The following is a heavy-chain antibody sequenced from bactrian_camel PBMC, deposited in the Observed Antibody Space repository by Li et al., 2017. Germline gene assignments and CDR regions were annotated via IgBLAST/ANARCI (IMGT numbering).Heavy chain of an antibody. Sequence: HVQLVESGGDLVQPGGSLRLSCAASRLIYGTHRMAWLRQAPGKERNGVAAVDSNGATSYADSVKGRFTISRDAAKMYLQMNSLQPGDTAMYYCAARFGTSWGLLLDAQTYYIWGQGTQVTVS. CDR2: VDSNGAT. D-gene: IGHD2*01. J-gene: IGHJ4*01. V-gene: IGHV3S53*01. CDR1: RLIYGTHR. CDR3: AARFGTSWGLLLDAQTYYI.